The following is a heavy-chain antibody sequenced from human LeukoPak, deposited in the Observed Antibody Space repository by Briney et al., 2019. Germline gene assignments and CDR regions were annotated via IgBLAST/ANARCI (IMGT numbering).Heavy chain of an antibody. D-gene: IGHD6-19*01. CDR2: IYSGGNT. CDR3: ATMGTSGWSFDS. Sequence: GGSLRLSCAASGFTVSNNYMSWVRQAPGEGLEWVSVIYSGGNTYFTDSVKGRFAISRDSSKNTLYLQMNSLRAEDTAVYYCATMGTSGWSFDSWGQGTLVTVSS. J-gene: IGHJ4*02. V-gene: IGHV3-53*01. CDR1: GFTVSNNY.